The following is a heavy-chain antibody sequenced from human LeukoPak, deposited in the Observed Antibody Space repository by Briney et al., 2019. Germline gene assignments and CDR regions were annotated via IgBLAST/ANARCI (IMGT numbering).Heavy chain of an antibody. CDR3: ARGSSYGSGRSTR. CDR2: ISYDGSNK. J-gene: IGHJ6*02. D-gene: IGHD3-10*01. Sequence: PGGSLRLSCAASGFTFSSYAMHWVRQAPGKGLEWVAVISYDGSNKYYADSVKGRFTISRDNSKNTLYLQMNSLRAEDTAVYYCARGSSYGSGRSTRWGQGTTVTVSS. V-gene: IGHV3-30-3*01. CDR1: GFTFSSYA.